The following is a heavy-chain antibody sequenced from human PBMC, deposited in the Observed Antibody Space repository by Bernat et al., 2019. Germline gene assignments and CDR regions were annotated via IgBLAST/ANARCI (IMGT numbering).Heavy chain of an antibody. CDR2: INPNSGGT. CDR1: GYTFTGYY. CDR3: ARESGYCSGSSCYSQGYFDY. V-gene: IGHV1-2*06. J-gene: IGHJ4*02. D-gene: IGHD2-15*01. Sequence: QVQLVQSGAEVKKPGASVNVCCKASGYTFTGYYMHWVRQAPGQGLDWMGRINPNSGGTNYAQKFQGRVTMTRDTSISTAYMEMSRLRSDDTAVYYCARESGYCSGSSCYSQGYFDYWGQGTLVTVSS.